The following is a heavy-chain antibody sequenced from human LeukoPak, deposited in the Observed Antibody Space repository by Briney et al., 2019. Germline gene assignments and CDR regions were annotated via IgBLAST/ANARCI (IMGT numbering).Heavy chain of an antibody. CDR1: GFTFSSYG. Sequence: GGSLRLSCAASGFTFSSYGMHWVRQAPGKGLEWVAVISYDGSNKYYADSMKGRFTISRDNSKNTLYLQMNSLRAEDTAVYYCAKGDTAMVPYYFDYWGQGTLVTVSS. D-gene: IGHD5-18*01. CDR2: ISYDGSNK. CDR3: AKGDTAMVPYYFDY. J-gene: IGHJ4*02. V-gene: IGHV3-30*18.